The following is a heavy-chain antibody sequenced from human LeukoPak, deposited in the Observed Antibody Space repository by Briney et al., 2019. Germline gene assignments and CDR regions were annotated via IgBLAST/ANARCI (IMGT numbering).Heavy chain of an antibody. CDR3: AREFVSTGYYGMDV. V-gene: IGHV3-33*01. J-gene: IGHJ6*02. Sequence: GGSLRLSCAASGFTFTNYGMHWVRQAPGKGLEWVAVIWYDGSIKYYSDSVKGRFTISRDNSKNTLYLQMNSLRAEDTAVYYCAREFVSTGYYGMDVWGQGTTVTVSS. CDR2: IWYDGSIK. D-gene: IGHD1-14*01. CDR1: GFTFTNYG.